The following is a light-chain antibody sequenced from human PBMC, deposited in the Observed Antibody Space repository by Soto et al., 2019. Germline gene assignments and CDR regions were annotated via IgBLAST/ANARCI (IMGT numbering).Light chain of an antibody. CDR2: AAS. CDR3: QNYNSAPPA. Sequence: DIQMTQSPSSLSASVGDRVTITCRASQSISTYLNWYQQKPGKAPKFLIYAASSLQSGVPSRFSGSASGTDFTLTISSLQPEDFATYYCQNYNSAPPAFGGGTKVEI. J-gene: IGKJ4*01. V-gene: IGKV1-39*01. CDR1: QSISTY.